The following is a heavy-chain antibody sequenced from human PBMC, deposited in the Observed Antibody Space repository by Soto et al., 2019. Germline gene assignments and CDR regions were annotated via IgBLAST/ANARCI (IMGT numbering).Heavy chain of an antibody. J-gene: IGHJ5*02. D-gene: IGHD3-3*01. CDR1: GFTVSSSY. V-gene: IGHV3-66*03. Sequence: GGSLRLSCAASGFTVSSSYMSWVRQAPGKGLEWVSVIYTCGSKHYAGSVRGRFTISRDSSRNTLYLQMDSLRAEDTALYYCARGQRFSDWFDPWGQGTLVTVSS. CDR3: ARGQRFSDWFDP. CDR2: IYTCGSK.